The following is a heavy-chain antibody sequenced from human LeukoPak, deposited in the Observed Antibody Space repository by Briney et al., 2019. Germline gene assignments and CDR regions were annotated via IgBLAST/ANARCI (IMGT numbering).Heavy chain of an antibody. J-gene: IGHJ3*02. CDR1: GGSISSYY. V-gene: IGHV4-4*07. Sequence: SETLSLTCTVSGGSISSYYWSWIRQPAGKGLEWIGRIYTSGSTNYNPSLKSRVTMSIDTSKNQFSLNLTSVTAADTAVYYCVRHPPRGYYGSADTFDIWGQGTMVTVSS. CDR2: IYTSGST. D-gene: IGHD3-10*01. CDR3: VRHPPRGYYGSADTFDI.